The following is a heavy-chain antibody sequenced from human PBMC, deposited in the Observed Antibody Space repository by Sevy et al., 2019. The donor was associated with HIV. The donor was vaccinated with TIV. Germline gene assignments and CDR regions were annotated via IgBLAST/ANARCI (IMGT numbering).Heavy chain of an antibody. CDR2: ISGPGGST. D-gene: IGHD2-15*01. CDR1: GFTFSSYA. CDR3: AKAPSGHCSSGSCPRAYYYYGLDV. J-gene: IGHJ6*02. Sequence: GGSLRLSCAASGFTFSSYAMNWVRQAPGKGLEWVSAISGPGGSTYYADSVEGRFTISRDNSKNTLYLQMNSLRVEDTAVYYCAKAPSGHCSSGSCPRAYYYYGLDVWGQGTTVTVSS. V-gene: IGHV3-23*01.